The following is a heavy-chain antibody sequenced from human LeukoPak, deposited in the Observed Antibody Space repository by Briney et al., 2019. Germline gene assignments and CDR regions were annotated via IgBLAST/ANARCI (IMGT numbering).Heavy chain of an antibody. Sequence: SETLSLTCTVSGDSISSSGYYWGWIRQPPGKGLEWIGSIYYSGTTYYNPSLKSRVTISVDTSKNQFSLKLTSVTAADTAVYYCARMWKGSSRWFYTFGHDAFDILGQGTLVTVSS. J-gene: IGHJ3*02. CDR1: GDSISSSGYY. CDR2: IYYSGTT. V-gene: IGHV4-39*01. CDR3: ARMWKGSSRWFYTFGHDAFDI. D-gene: IGHD6-13*01.